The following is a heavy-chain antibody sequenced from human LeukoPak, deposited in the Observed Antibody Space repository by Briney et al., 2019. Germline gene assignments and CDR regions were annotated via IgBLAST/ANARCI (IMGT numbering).Heavy chain of an antibody. J-gene: IGHJ6*02. CDR3: AAMVTPSGYYYYGMDV. Sequence: GGSLRLSCAASGFTLSSYWMHWVRQAPGKGLVWVSRINSDGSSTSYADSVKGRFIISRDNAKNTLYLQMNSLRAEDTAAYYGAAMVTPSGYYYYGMDVWGQGTTVTVSS. V-gene: IGHV3-74*01. D-gene: IGHD2-21*02. CDR2: INSDGSST. CDR1: GFTLSSYW.